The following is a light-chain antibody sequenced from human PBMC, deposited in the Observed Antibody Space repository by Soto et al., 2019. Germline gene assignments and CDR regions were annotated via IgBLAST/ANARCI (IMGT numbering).Light chain of an antibody. V-gene: IGKV3-15*01. CDR2: GAS. Sequence: ESELTQSPDTLSLSPGERATLPCRASQSVSRDYLVWYQQKPGQAPRLLISGASTRATGIPARFSASGSGTEFTLTISSLQPDDFATYYCQQYNSYSATFGQGTKVDIK. CDR3: QQYNSYSAT. J-gene: IGKJ1*01. CDR1: QSVSRDY.